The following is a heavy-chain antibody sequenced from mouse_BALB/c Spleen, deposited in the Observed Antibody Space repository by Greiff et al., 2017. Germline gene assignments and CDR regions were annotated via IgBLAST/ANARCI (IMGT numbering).Heavy chain of an antibody. CDR3: ATYGNYWYFDV. CDR2: INSNGGST. CDR1: GFTFSSYG. J-gene: IGHJ1*01. Sequence: EVQRVESGGGLVQPGGSLKLSCAASGFTFSSYGMSWVRQTPDKRLELVATINSNGGSTYYPDSVKGRFTISRDNAKNTLYLQMSSLKSEDTAMYYCATYGNYWYFDVWGAGTTVTVSS. D-gene: IGHD2-1*01. V-gene: IGHV5-6-3*01.